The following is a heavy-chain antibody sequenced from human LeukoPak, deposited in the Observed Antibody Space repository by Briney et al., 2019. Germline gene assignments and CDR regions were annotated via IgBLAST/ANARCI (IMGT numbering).Heavy chain of an antibody. CDR2: ISSSSSYI. CDR1: GFTFSSYS. V-gene: IGHV3-21*01. Sequence: GGSLRLSCAASGFTFSSYSMNWVRQAPGKGLEWVSSISSSSSYIYYADSVKGRFTISRDNAKNSLYLQMNSLRAEDTAVYYCAKASWVSNADAVLWGQGTLVTVSS. CDR3: AKASWVSNADAVL. D-gene: IGHD1-1*01. J-gene: IGHJ4*02.